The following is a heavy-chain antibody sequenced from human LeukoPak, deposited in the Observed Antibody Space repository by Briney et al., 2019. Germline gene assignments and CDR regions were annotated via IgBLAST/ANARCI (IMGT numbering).Heavy chain of an antibody. CDR3: ARERRMYSGSYVDY. CDR1: GFTFRRYD. D-gene: IGHD1-26*01. CDR2: IRYDGNDK. Sequence: GGSLRLSCAASGFTFRRYDMHWVRQAPGKGLEWVAFIRYDGNDKYYADSVKGRFTISRDNAKNTLYLQMNSLRAEDTAVYYCARERRMYSGSYVDYWGQGTLVTVSS. V-gene: IGHV3-30*02. J-gene: IGHJ4*02.